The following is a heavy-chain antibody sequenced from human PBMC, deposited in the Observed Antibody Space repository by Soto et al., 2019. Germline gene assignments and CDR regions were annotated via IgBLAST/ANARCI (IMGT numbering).Heavy chain of an antibody. V-gene: IGHV3-33*01. CDR2: VWSNGNLK. Sequence: QVLLVESGGGVVQPGGSLRLSCAASGFTFDAYGFHWVRQAPGKGLEWVAVVWSNGNLKYYADSVKGRFTISRDSSKSALNLQMNSLRADDTAVYYCARIQLDTIMALDYWGQGTLVTVSS. CDR1: GFTFDAYG. D-gene: IGHD1-1*01. J-gene: IGHJ4*02. CDR3: ARIQLDTIMALDY.